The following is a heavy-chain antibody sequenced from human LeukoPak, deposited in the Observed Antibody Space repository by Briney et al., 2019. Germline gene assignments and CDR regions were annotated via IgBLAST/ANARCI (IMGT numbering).Heavy chain of an antibody. J-gene: IGHJ4*03. D-gene: IGHD1-1*01. CDR2: VNHRGNT. CDR3: ARGPTISETGYFDY. CDR1: GGSFTGYY. Sequence: SETLSLTCAVYGGSFTGYYWSWIRQSPGKGLQWIAEVNHRGNTNYNPSVKGRVTISVDTSKNQFSLKVTSLTAADTAVYYCARGPTISETGYFDYWGQGTLVTVSS. V-gene: IGHV4-34*01.